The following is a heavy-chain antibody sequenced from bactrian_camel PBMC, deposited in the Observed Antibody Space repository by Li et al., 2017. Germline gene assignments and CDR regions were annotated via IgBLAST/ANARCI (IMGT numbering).Heavy chain of an antibody. CDR3: AKQWGVYNSYGRGD. CDR2: HIIRDGRT. CDR1: GSTASRVC. Sequence: QVQLVESGGGSVEVGGSLRLSCAASGSTASRVCVAWFRQAPGKEREGVAHIIRDGRTGYADSMKGRVTISQDNAKNTLYLQMINLKPEDTAVYHCAKQWGVYNSYGRGDWGQGTQVTVS. D-gene: IGHD2*01. J-gene: IGHJ4*01. V-gene: IGHV3S26*01.